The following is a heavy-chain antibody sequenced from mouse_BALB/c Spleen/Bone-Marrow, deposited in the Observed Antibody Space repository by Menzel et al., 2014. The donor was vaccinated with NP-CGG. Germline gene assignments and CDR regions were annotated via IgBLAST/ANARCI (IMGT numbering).Heavy chain of an antibody. CDR1: GYSFTGYY. V-gene: IGHV1-31*01. CDR3: ARGIYYGGYFDY. CDR2: INPYNGAT. Sequence: VQLQQSGPELVKPGASVKISCKASGYSFTGYYMHWVKQSHVKSLEWIGRINPYNGATSYNQNFKDKASLTVDKSSGTAYMELHSLTSEDSAVYYCARGIYYGGYFDYWGQGTTLTVSS. J-gene: IGHJ2*01. D-gene: IGHD1-1*01.